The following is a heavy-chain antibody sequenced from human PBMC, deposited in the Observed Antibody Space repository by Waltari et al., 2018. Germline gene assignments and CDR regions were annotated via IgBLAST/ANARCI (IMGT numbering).Heavy chain of an antibody. D-gene: IGHD2-15*01. Sequence: QVQLQESGPGLVKPSETLSLTCTVSGGSISSYYWSWIRQPAGKGLEWVGRIYTIGGTNYNPSLKSRVTMSVDTSKNQSSRKLSSVTAADTAVYYCARDRYCSGGSCYDPYFDYWGQGTLVTVSS. CDR1: GGSISSYY. J-gene: IGHJ4*02. CDR3: ARDRYCSGGSCYDPYFDY. V-gene: IGHV4-4*07. CDR2: IYTIGGT.